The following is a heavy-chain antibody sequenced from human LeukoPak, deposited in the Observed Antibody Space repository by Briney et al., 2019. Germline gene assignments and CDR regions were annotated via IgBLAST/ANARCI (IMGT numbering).Heavy chain of an antibody. D-gene: IGHD3-10*01. CDR3: ARDRAGGSGIMAYDY. CDR1: GFPFISYS. J-gene: IGHJ4*02. V-gene: IGHV3-48*04. CDR2: ITGPSSTI. Sequence: GGSLRLSCAASGFPFISYSMNWVRQAPGKGVEWISYITGPSSTIYYADSVRGRFTISRDNAKNSLFLQMNSLRAEDTAVYYCARDRAGGSGIMAYDYWGQGTLVTVSS.